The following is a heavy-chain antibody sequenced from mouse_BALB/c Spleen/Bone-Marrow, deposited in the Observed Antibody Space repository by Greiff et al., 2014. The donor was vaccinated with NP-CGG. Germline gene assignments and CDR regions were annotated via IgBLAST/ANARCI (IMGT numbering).Heavy chain of an antibody. J-gene: IGHJ4*01. Sequence: DLVKPGASVKLSCKASGYTFTSYWINWIKQRPGQGLEWMGRIAPGSGNTYYNEMFKGKGTLTVDTSSSTAYIQLSSMSSEDSPVYFCARSPMITESYAMDYWGQGTSVTVSS. CDR2: IAPGSGNT. CDR1: GYTFTSYW. CDR3: ARSPMITESYAMDY. V-gene: IGHV1S41*01. D-gene: IGHD2-4*01.